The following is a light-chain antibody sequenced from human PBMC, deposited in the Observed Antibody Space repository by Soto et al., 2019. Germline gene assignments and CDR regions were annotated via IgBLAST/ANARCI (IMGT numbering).Light chain of an antibody. CDR2: DAS. CDR3: QQYDNLPIT. J-gene: IGKJ5*01. Sequence: DIQMTQSPSSLSASVGDRVTITCQASQAISNHLNWYQQEPGKAPKLLIFDASNLEPGVPARFSGRGSGTDFTFTISSLQPGDIATYYCQQYDNLPITFGQGTRLEIK. CDR1: QAISNH. V-gene: IGKV1-33*01.